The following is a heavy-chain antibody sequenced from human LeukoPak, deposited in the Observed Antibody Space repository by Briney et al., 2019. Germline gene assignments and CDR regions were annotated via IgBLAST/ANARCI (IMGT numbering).Heavy chain of an antibody. CDR1: GGSFSGYY. V-gene: IGHV4-34*01. CDR2: INHSGST. Sequence: PSETLSLTCAVYGGSFSGYYWSWIRQPPGKGLEWIGEINHSGSTNYNPSLKSRVTISVDTSKNQFSLKLSSVTAADTAVYYCARRSKGYCSSTSCYTFPPWFDPWGQGTLVTVSS. CDR3: ARRSKGYCSSTSCYTFPPWFDP. J-gene: IGHJ5*02. D-gene: IGHD2-2*02.